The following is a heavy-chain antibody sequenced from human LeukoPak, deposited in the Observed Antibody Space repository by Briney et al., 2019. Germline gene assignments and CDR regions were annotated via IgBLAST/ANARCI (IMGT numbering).Heavy chain of an antibody. D-gene: IGHD1-1*01. CDR2: ITTTFYT. V-gene: IGHV3-21*01. J-gene: IGHJ4*02. Sequence: GGSLRLSCAASGFTFSSYSFNWVRQVPGKGLEWVSSITTTFYTYYTDSVKGRFTISRDNAKNSLYLQMISLRAEDTAVYYCARVRANWDDDYWGQGTLVTVSS. CDR1: GFTFSSYS. CDR3: ARVRANWDDDY.